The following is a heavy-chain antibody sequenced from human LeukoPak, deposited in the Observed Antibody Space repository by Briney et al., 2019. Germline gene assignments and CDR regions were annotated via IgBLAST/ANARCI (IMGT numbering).Heavy chain of an antibody. D-gene: IGHD3-22*01. CDR3: ARARTYDNTGYLNY. V-gene: IGHV3-33*01. Sequence: GGSLRLSCAASGFTFSNYGMHWVRQAPGKGLEWVAVLWYDGSNKYYADSVRGRFTISRDNSENTLNLQMNSLRAGDTAVYYCARARTYDNTGYLNYWGQGTLVTVSS. CDR1: GFTFSNYG. J-gene: IGHJ4*02. CDR2: LWYDGSNK.